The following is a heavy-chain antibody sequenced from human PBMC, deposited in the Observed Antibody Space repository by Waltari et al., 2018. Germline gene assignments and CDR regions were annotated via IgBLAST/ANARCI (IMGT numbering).Heavy chain of an antibody. CDR2: MNHRRSE. J-gene: IGHJ3*01. CDR1: GESFSDHF. D-gene: IGHD6-19*01. Sequence: QVQLNQWGAGVLKPSETLSLTCAVYGESFSDHFWTWIRQPPGKGLEWIGHMNHRRSENYNQCLGNRFSITVDTCMNQFSVMMTSLTSADTGVYYCAEAPSYHYGSDSVALTRDYWSQGTMVIVSS. V-gene: IGHV4-34*01. CDR3: AEAPSYHYGSDSVALTRDY.